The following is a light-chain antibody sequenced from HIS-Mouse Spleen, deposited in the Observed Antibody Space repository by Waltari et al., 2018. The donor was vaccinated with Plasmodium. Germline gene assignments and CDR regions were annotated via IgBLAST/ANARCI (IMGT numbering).Light chain of an antibody. CDR1: SSDVGGYNY. CDR2: DVS. CDR3: CSYAGSYTLV. Sequence: QSALTQPRSVSGSPGQSVTISCTGTSSDVGGYNYVSWYQQHPDKAPKLLSYDVSKRPAGVPDRFSGSKSGNTASLTISGLQAEDEADYYCCSYAGSYTLVFGGGTKLTVL. J-gene: IGLJ2*01. V-gene: IGLV2-11*01.